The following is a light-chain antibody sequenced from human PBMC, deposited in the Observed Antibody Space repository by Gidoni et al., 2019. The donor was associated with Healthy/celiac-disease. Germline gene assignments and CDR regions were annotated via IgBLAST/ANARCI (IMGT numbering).Light chain of an antibody. CDR1: QSISSY. V-gene: IGKV1-39*01. CDR2: AAS. Sequence: QMTQSPSSLSASVGDRVTITCRASQSISSYLNWYQQKPGKAPKLLIYAASSLQSGVPSRFSGSGSGTDFTLXISSLXPEDFATXXXQQXXXTLXXTFXXXTKVDIK. CDR3: QQXXXTLXXT. J-gene: IGKJ3*01.